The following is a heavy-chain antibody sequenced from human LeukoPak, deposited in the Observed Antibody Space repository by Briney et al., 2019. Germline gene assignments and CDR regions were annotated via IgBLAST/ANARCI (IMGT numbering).Heavy chain of an antibody. J-gene: IGHJ4*02. V-gene: IGHV3-30-3*01. Sequence: GGSLRLSCAASGLTFSSYPMHWVRQAPGKGLEWVAVISYDGSEKHYADPVKGRFTISRDNSKNTLYLQMNSLRAEDTAVYYCAREAYSSGYYASDYWGQGTLVTVSS. CDR3: AREAYSSGYYASDY. D-gene: IGHD3-22*01. CDR1: GLTFSSYP. CDR2: ISYDGSEK.